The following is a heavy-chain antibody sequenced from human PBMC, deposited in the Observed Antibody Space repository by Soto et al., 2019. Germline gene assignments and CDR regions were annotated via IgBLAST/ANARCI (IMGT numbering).Heavy chain of an antibody. Sequence: SETLSLTCTVSGGSIRSYYWSWIRQPPGKGLEWIGSIYYSGSTNYKPSLKSRVTISVDTSKNQFSLKLNSVTAADTAGYYCARQGGWFDPWGQGTLVNVAS. J-gene: IGHJ5*02. D-gene: IGHD1-26*01. CDR1: GGSIRSYY. CDR2: IYYSGST. CDR3: ARQGGWFDP. V-gene: IGHV4-59*08.